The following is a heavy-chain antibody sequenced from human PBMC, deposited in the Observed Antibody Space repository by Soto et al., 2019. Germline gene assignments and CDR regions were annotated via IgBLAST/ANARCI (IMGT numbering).Heavy chain of an antibody. J-gene: IGHJ3*02. CDR3: ARGVTANYMGGDAFAI. V-gene: IGHV1-69*01. D-gene: IGHD4-4*01. CDR1: GGSFSSYM. CDR2: IMPVFGTP. Sequence: QVLLVQSGAEVKKPGSSVKVSCPAAGGSFSSYMVSWVRQAPGQGLDYMGGIMPVFGTPTYTEKFQGRVTITADESTGTAYLELTSLKSDDTAVYYCARGVTANYMGGDAFAIWGQGTVVAVSS.